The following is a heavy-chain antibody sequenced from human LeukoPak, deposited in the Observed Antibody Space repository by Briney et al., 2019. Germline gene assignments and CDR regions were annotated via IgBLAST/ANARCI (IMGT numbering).Heavy chain of an antibody. CDR1: GFTFSSYA. CDR2: ISGSGGST. J-gene: IGHJ4*02. CDR3: AKVKRAFVVVPAASYYFDY. Sequence: GGSLRLSCAAYGFTFSSYAMSWVRQAPGKGLEWVSAISGSGGSTYYADSVKGRFTISRDNSKNTLYLQMNSLRAEDTAVYYCAKVKRAFVVVPAASYYFDYWGQGTLVTVSS. V-gene: IGHV3-23*01. D-gene: IGHD2-2*01.